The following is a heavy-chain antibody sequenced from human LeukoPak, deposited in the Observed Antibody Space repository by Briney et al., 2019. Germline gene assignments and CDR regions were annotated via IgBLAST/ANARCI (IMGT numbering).Heavy chain of an antibody. CDR2: ISSSSSTI. D-gene: IGHD4-17*01. V-gene: IGHV3-48*02. CDR1: GFTFSSYS. CDR3: ARNYGDYRGSYWYFDL. J-gene: IGHJ2*01. Sequence: GGSLRLSCAASGFTFSSYSMNWVRQAPGKGLEWVSYISSSSSTIYYADSVKGRFTISRDNAKNSLYLQMNSLRDEDTAVYYCARNYGDYRGSYWYFDLWGRGTLVTVSS.